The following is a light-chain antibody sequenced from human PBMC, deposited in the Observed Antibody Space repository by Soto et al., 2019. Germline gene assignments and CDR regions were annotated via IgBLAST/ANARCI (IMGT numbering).Light chain of an antibody. V-gene: IGLV1-36*01. Sequence: QSVLTQPPSVSEAPRQRVTISCSGSRSNIGNNAVNWYQQLPGKAPKLLIYHDDLLPSGVSDRFSGSKSGTSDSLAISGLQSEDGADDYCAAWDDSRNGLVVGGGTKLAV. CDR1: RSNIGNNA. J-gene: IGLJ2*01. CDR3: AAWDDSRNGLV. CDR2: HDD.